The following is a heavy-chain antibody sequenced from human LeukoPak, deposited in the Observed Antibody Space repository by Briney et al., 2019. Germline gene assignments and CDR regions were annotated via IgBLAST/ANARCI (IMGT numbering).Heavy chain of an antibody. CDR2: ISAYNGNT. J-gene: IGHJ4*02. V-gene: IGHV1-18*01. CDR3: ARDMRPRGAVAGTRGINY. CDR1: GYTFTSYG. Sequence: GASVKGSCKASGYTFTSYGISWVRQAPGQGLEWMGWISAYNGNTNYAQKLQGRVTMTTDTSTSTAYMELRSLRSDDTAVYYCARDMRPRGAVAGTRGINYWGQGTLVTVSS. D-gene: IGHD6-19*01.